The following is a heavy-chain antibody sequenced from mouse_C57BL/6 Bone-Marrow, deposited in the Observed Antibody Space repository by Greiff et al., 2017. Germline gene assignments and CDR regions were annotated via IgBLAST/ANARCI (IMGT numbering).Heavy chain of an antibody. J-gene: IGHJ3*01. CDR2: IYPSDSET. Sequence: QVQLQQPGAELVRPGSSVKLSCTASGYTFTSYWMDWVKQRPGQGLEWIGNIYPSDSETHYNQKFKDKATLTVDKSSSTAYKQLSSLTSEDSAVYYCARIYDWFAHWGQGTLVTGSA. CDR3: ARIYDWFAH. D-gene: IGHD2-12*01. CDR1: GYTFTSYW. V-gene: IGHV1-61*01.